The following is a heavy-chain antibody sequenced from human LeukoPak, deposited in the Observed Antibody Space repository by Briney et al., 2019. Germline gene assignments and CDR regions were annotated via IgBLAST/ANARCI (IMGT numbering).Heavy chain of an antibody. D-gene: IGHD4-17*01. CDR1: GFNFSSYA. CDR3: AKDRSMTTVTPFDN. Sequence: GGSLRLSCAASGFNFSSYAMSWVRQAPGKGLEWVSAISLSGGSTYYADSVKGRFTISRDNSKNTLYLQMNSLRAEDTAVYYCAKDRSMTTVTPFDNWGQGTLVAVSS. V-gene: IGHV3-23*01. CDR2: ISLSGGST. J-gene: IGHJ4*02.